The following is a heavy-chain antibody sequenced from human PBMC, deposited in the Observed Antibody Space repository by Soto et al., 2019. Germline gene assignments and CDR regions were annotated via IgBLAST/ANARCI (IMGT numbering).Heavy chain of an antibody. CDR3: ARGPLVVVTASAFDI. V-gene: IGHV3-7*03. D-gene: IGHD2-21*02. CDR1: GITFGSRA. J-gene: IGHJ3*02. CDR2: IKQDGSEK. Sequence: EVQLLESGGDLIQPGGSLRLSCVASGITFGSRAMSWVRQAPGKGLEWVANIKQDGSEKYYVDSVKGRFTISRDNAKNSLYLQMNSLRAEDTAVYYCARGPLVVVTASAFDIWGQGTMVTVSS.